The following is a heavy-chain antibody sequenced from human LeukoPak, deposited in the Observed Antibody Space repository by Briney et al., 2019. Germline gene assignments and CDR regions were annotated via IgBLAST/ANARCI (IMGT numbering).Heavy chain of an antibody. CDR3: ARSMAPQLSIAVAGTFDP. V-gene: IGHV3-21*01. D-gene: IGHD6-19*01. J-gene: IGHJ5*02. CDR2: ISSSSSYI. Sequence: SLRLSCAASGFTFSSYSMNWVRQAPGKGLEWVSSISSSSSYIYYADSVKGRFTISRDNAKNSLYLQMNSLRAEDTAVYYCARSMAPQLSIAVAGTFDPWGQGTLVTVSS. CDR1: GFTFSSYS.